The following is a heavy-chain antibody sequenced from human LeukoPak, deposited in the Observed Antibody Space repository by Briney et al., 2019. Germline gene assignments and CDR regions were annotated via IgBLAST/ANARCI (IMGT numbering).Heavy chain of an antibody. D-gene: IGHD3-16*01. J-gene: IGHJ4*02. CDR2: ITYSGST. CDR1: GGSISSDF. Sequence: SETLSLTCTVSGGSISSDFWSWIRQPPGKGLEWIGYITYSGSTNYNPSLRSRVTISVDTSKNQFSLKLSSVTAADTAVYYCADYRFSYFDYWGQGTLVTVSS. CDR3: ADYRFSYFDY. V-gene: IGHV4-59*08.